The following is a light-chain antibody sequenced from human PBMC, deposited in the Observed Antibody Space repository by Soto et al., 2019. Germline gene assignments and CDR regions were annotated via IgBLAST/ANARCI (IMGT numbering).Light chain of an antibody. J-gene: IGKJ1*01. CDR1: QSVSSN. Sequence: EIVMTQSPATLSVSPGERATLSCRASQSVSSNLAWYQQKPGQAPRLLIYGASTRATGIPARFSGSGSGTDFTLTISRLEPEDFAVYYCHQYGSSRRTFGQGTKVDIK. CDR3: HQYGSSRRT. CDR2: GAS. V-gene: IGKV3-15*01.